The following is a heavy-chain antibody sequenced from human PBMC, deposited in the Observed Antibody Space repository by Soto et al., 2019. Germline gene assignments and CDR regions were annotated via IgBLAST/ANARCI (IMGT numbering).Heavy chain of an antibody. Sequence: GESLKISCKGSGYSFTSYWISWVRQMPGKGLEWMGRIDPSDSYTNYSPSFQGHVTISADKSISTAYLQWSSLKASDTAMYYCARTGEGGTTVTKGYYYYYGMDVWGQGTTVTVS. V-gene: IGHV5-10-1*01. CDR1: GYSFTSYW. J-gene: IGHJ6*02. D-gene: IGHD4-17*01. CDR3: ARTGEGGTTVTKGYYYYYGMDV. CDR2: IDPSDSYT.